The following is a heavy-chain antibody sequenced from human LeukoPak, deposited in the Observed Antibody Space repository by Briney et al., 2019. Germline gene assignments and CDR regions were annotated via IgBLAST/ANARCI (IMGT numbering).Heavy chain of an antibody. D-gene: IGHD5-18*01. CDR2: IWYDGTTR. J-gene: IGHJ4*02. CDR1: GFDFNIYG. CDR3: AKDGVEDTAMLRD. V-gene: IGHV3-33*06. Sequence: GGSLRLSCAASGFDFNIYGMHWVRQAPGKGLERVAVIWYDGTTRYNEDSVKGRFTISRDNSNNTLYLQMNSLRVEDTAVYYCAKDGVEDTAMLRDRGQGTLVTVSS.